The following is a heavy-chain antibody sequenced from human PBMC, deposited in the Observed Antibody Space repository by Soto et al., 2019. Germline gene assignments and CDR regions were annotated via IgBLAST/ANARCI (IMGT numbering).Heavy chain of an antibody. CDR1: GFTFSSYS. V-gene: IGHV3-48*02. J-gene: IGHJ4*02. CDR3: ARVPLYCSGGSCYSHFDY. Sequence: EVQLVESGGGLVQPGGSLRLSCAASGFTFSSYSMNWVRQAPGKGLEWVSYISSSSSNIYYADSVKGRFTISRDNAKNSLYLQMSSLRDEDTAVYYCARVPLYCSGGSCYSHFDYWGQGTLVTVSS. D-gene: IGHD2-15*01. CDR2: ISSSSSNI.